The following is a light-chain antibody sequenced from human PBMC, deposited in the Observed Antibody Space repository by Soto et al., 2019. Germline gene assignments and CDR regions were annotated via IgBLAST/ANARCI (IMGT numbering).Light chain of an antibody. CDR3: SSYTSSNTYV. V-gene: IGLV2-11*01. J-gene: IGLJ1*01. CDR1: TSDVGDYNY. CDR2: DVS. Sequence: QSALTQPRSVSGSPGQSVTISCTGTTSDVGDYNYVSWYQQHPGNAPKLMIYDVSNRPSGVSNRFSGSKSDNTASLTISGLQGDDEADYYCSSYTSSNTYVFGTGTKVTVL.